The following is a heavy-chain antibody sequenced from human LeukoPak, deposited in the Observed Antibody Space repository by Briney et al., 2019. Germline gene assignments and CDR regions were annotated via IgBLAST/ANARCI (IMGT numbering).Heavy chain of an antibody. Sequence: GGSLRLSCAASGFTFSSYWMSWVRQAPGKGLEWAANIKQDGSEKYYVDSVKGRFTISRDNAKNSLYLQMNSLRAEDTAVYYCARGLDCSSTSCRYYYYYMDVWGKGTTVSVFS. CDR2: IKQDGSEK. V-gene: IGHV3-7*01. CDR1: GFTFSSYW. D-gene: IGHD2-2*01. CDR3: ARGLDCSSTSCRYYYYYMDV. J-gene: IGHJ6*03.